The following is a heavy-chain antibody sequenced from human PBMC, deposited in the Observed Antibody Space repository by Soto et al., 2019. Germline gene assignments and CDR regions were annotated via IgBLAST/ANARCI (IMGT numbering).Heavy chain of an antibody. Sequence: ASVKVSCKVPGYTLTELSMHWVRQAPGKGLEWMGGFDPEDGETIYAQKFQGRVTMTEDTSTDTAYMELSSLRSEDTAVYYCATPSPYSGSYGGYYYGMDVWGQGTTVTVSS. CDR2: FDPEDGET. CDR3: ATPSPYSGSYGGYYYGMDV. D-gene: IGHD1-26*01. J-gene: IGHJ6*02. V-gene: IGHV1-24*01. CDR1: GYTLTELS.